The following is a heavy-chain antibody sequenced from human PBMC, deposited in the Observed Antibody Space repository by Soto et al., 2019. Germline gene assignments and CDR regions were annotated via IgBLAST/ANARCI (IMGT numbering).Heavy chain of an antibody. D-gene: IGHD6-19*01. CDR3: AMGTVAWGGLDC. CDR1: GYTFSSYD. V-gene: IGHV1-8*01. Sequence: QVQLVQSGAEVRKPGASVRVSCKASGYTFSSYDIYWVRQATGQGLEWMGWMNPNSGNTGYAQKFQDRVTLTRNTSIDTAYMDLRSLRSEDTAVYYCAMGTVAWGGLDCWGQGTLVTVSS. CDR2: MNPNSGNT. J-gene: IGHJ4*02.